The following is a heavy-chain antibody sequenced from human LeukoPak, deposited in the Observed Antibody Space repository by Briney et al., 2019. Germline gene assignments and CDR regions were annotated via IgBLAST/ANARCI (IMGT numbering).Heavy chain of an antibody. D-gene: IGHD3-10*01. J-gene: IGHJ5*02. CDR3: ARDRRITMVRGVPANWFDP. CDR2: INHSGST. V-gene: IGHV4-34*01. Sequence: PSETLSLTCAVYGGSFSGYYWSWIRQPPGKGLEWIGEINHSGSTNYNPSLKSRVTISVDTSMNQFSLKLSSVTAADAAVYYCARDRRITMVRGVPANWFDPWGQGTLVTVSS. CDR1: GGSFSGYY.